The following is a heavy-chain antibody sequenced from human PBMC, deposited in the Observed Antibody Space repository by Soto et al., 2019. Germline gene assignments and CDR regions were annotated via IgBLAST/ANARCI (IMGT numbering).Heavy chain of an antibody. D-gene: IGHD5-18*01. CDR3: ARDYSSYGPFDY. J-gene: IGHJ4*02. V-gene: IGHV3-48*01. Sequence: VQLVESGGGLVQPGGSLRLSCAASGFTFSSYSMNWVRQAPGKGLEWVSYISSSSSTRYYADSVKGRFTISRDNAKNSLYLQMNSLRAEDTAVYYCARDYSSYGPFDYWGQGTLVTVSS. CDR2: ISSSSSTR. CDR1: GFTFSSYS.